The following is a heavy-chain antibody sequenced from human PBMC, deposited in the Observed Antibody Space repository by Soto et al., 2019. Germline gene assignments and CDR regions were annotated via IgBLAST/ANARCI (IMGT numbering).Heavy chain of an antibody. Sequence: QVQLQESGPGLVKPSETLSLTCTVSGGSVSSGSYYWTWMRQPPGKGLKWIGYINYSGSTSYNPSLKGRVAISVDTSKKQFSLKVSSVTAADTAVYYCARDGDTSGYYYFDYWGQGTLVTVSS. CDR1: GGSVSSGSYY. CDR3: ARDGDTSGYYYFDY. V-gene: IGHV4-61*01. D-gene: IGHD3-22*01. CDR2: INYSGST. J-gene: IGHJ4*02.